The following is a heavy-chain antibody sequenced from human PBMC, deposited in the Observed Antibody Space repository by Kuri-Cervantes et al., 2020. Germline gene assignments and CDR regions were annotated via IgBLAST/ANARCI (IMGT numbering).Heavy chain of an antibody. J-gene: IGHJ5*02. CDR1: GGSISSYY. V-gene: IGHV4-59*01. CDR2: IYYSGST. CDR3: ARDMVRGVNWFDP. Sequence: SETLSLTCTVSGGSISSYYWSWIRQPPGKGLEWIGYIYYSGSTTYNPSLKSRVTMSVDTSKNQFSLKLSSVTAADTAVYYCARDMVRGVNWFDPWGQGTRVTVSS. D-gene: IGHD3-10*01.